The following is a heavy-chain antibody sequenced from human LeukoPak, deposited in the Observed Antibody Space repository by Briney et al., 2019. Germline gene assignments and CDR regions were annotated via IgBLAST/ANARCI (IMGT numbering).Heavy chain of an antibody. Sequence: GRSLRLSCAASGFTFNNYGMHWVRQAPGKGLEWVAIISYDGSNTYYADSVKGRFTISRDNTKNTLYLQMNSLRAEDTAVYYCANENYYGSGSYADHWGQGTLVTVSS. J-gene: IGHJ4*02. D-gene: IGHD3-10*01. CDR2: ISYDGSNT. CDR3: ANENYYGSGSYADH. V-gene: IGHV3-30*18. CDR1: GFTFNNYG.